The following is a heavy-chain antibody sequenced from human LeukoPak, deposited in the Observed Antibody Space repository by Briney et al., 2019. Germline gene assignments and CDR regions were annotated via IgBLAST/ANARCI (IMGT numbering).Heavy chain of an antibody. CDR2: IHPNSAAT. Sequence: ASVKVSFKAFGYPFIDYYIHWVRPAPGQGLEWMGRIHPNSAATEYAENFQGRVTMTRDTSISTAYMELSRVTSDDTAVYYCARDLPSTSNWELDYWGQGTLVTVSS. J-gene: IGHJ4*02. CDR3: ARDLPSTSNWELDY. D-gene: IGHD7-27*01. V-gene: IGHV1-2*06. CDR1: GYPFIDYY.